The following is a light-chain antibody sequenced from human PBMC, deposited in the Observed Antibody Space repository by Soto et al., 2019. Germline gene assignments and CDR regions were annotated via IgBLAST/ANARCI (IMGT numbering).Light chain of an antibody. V-gene: IGLV1-40*01. CDR2: ANS. CDR1: NSNIGAGYD. Sequence: QPVLTQPPSVSGAPGQRVTISCTGSNSNIGAGYDVHWYQQLPGTAPKLLIYANSNRPSGVPGRFSGSKSGTSASLAITGLQAEDEADYYCQSSDSSLSASVFGGGTKVTVL. CDR3: QSSDSSLSASV. J-gene: IGLJ2*01.